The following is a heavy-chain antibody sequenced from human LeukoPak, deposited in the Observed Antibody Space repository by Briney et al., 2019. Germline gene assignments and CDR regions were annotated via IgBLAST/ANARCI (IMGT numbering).Heavy chain of an antibody. V-gene: IGHV1-2*02. CDR1: GYTFTDYY. J-gene: IGHJ6*02. D-gene: IGHD6-13*01. Sequence: ASVKVSCKASGYTFTDYYMHWVRQAPGQGLEWMGWITTTSGGTNYAQKFQGRVTMTTDTSISTAYMEVSRLRSDDTAVYYCARVRIGQQLDKYYYYAMDVWGQGTTVTVSS. CDR2: ITTTSGGT. CDR3: ARVRIGQQLDKYYYYAMDV.